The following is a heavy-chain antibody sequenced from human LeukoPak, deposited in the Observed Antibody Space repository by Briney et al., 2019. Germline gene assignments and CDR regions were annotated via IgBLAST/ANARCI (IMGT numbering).Heavy chain of an antibody. V-gene: IGHV4-34*01. Sequence: PSETLSLTCAVYGGSFSGYYWSWIRQPPGKELEWIGEINHSGSTNYNPSLKSRVTISVDTSKNQFSLRLSSVTAADTAVYYCARGRSVVVTAIRRYFDYWGQGTLVTVSS. D-gene: IGHD2-21*02. CDR3: ARGRSVVVTAIRRYFDY. CDR1: GGSFSGYY. CDR2: INHSGST. J-gene: IGHJ4*02.